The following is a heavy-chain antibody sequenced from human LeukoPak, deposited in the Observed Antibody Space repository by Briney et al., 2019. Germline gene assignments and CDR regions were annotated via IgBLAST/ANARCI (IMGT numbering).Heavy chain of an antibody. CDR3: EKDRRPNSYSSRWLDY. Sequence: PGGSLRLSCAASGFTFSSYGMHWVRQAPGKGLELVAFIRYDGSNKYYADSVKGRFTITRDNSKNTLYLPMNRLRAEDTAVYYCEKDRRPNSYSSRWLDYWGQGTLVTVSS. V-gene: IGHV3-30*02. CDR1: GFTFSSYG. J-gene: IGHJ4*02. D-gene: IGHD6-13*01. CDR2: IRYDGSNK.